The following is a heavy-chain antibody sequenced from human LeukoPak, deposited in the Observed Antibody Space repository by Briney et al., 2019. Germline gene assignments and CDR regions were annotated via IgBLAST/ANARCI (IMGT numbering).Heavy chain of an antibody. CDR3: ARDVPFDY. V-gene: IGHV4-34*01. CDR2: INHSGST. J-gene: IGHJ4*02. Sequence: SETLSLTHAVYGRSYSGYYWSWIRQPPGKGLEWIGEINHSGSTNYNPSLKSRVTISVDTSKNQFSLKLSSVTAADTAVYYCARDVPFDYWGQGTLVTVSS. CDR1: GRSYSGYY.